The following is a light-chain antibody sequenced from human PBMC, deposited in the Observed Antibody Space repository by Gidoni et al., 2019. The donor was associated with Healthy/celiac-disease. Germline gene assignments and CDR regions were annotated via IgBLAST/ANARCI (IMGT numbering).Light chain of an antibody. V-gene: IGKV3-11*01. CDR3: QQRSNWPPWT. Sequence: EIVLTQSPATLSLSPGERATLSCRASQSVSSYLAWYQQKPGQAPRLLIYDASNRATGIPARVSGSGSGTDFTLTISSLEPEDFAVYYCQQRSNWPPWTFXQXTKVEIK. CDR2: DAS. J-gene: IGKJ1*01. CDR1: QSVSSY.